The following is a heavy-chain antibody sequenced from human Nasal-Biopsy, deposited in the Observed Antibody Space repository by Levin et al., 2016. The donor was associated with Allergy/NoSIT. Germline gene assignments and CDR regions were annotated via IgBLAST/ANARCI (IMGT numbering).Heavy chain of an antibody. D-gene: IGHD3-10*01. J-gene: IGHJ4*02. CDR2: VYYSGTT. CDR3: ARHGAAVVSYKVDD. V-gene: IGHV4-39*01. Sequence: GSLRLSCSVSGGSMRLSTHYWGWIRQPPGKPLEWIGSVYYSGTTYYNASLKSRVNISVDTSKKQFALSLKSVTATDTAVYYCARHGAAVVSYKVDDWGQGILVTVSS. CDR1: GGSMRLSTHY.